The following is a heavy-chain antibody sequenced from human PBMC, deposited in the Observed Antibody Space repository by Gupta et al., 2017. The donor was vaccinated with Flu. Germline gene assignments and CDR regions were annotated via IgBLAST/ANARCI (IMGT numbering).Heavy chain of an antibody. J-gene: IGHJ4*02. Sequence: QVQLQESGPGLVKPSQTLSLTCTVSGGSISSGRYYWSWIRQPAGKGLEWIGRIYTSGSTNYNPSLKSRVTISVDTSKNQFSLKRSSVTAADTAVYYCARDYYGDYFDYWGQGTLVTVSS. CDR3: ARDYYGDYFDY. D-gene: IGHD4-17*01. CDR1: GGSISSGRYY. CDR2: IYTSGST. V-gene: IGHV4-61*02.